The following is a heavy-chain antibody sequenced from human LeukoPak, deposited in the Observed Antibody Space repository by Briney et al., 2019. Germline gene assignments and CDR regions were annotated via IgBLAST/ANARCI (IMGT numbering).Heavy chain of an antibody. CDR3: ARIVLIQGFDY. D-gene: IGHD2-8*01. CDR2: IYHSGST. Sequence: PSETLSLTCTVSGYSFSSGYYWGWIRQPPGKGLEWIGSIYHSGSTYYNPSLKSRVTISVDTSKNQFSLKLSSVTAADTAVYYCARIVLIQGFDYWGQGTLVTVSS. V-gene: IGHV4-38-2*02. J-gene: IGHJ4*02. CDR1: GYSFSSGYY.